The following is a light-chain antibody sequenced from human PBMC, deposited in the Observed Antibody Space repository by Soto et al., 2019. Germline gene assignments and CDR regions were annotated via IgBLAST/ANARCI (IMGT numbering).Light chain of an antibody. Sequence: QSVLAQPASVSGSPGQWITISCTGTGSDVAGYNYVSWFQQHPGKAPKLMMYQVTIRPSGVSNRFSGAKSGNTASLTISGLQAEDEAEYYCSSFTSTTSLYVFGTGTKAPS. CDR3: SSFTSTTSLYV. J-gene: IGLJ1*01. V-gene: IGLV2-14*01. CDR2: QVT. CDR1: GSDVAGYNY.